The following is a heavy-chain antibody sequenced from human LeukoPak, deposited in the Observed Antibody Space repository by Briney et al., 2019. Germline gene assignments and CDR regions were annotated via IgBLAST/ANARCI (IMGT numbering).Heavy chain of an antibody. CDR2: ISAYNGNT. CDR3: ARKPGYCSGGSCYRSLGWFDP. D-gene: IGHD2-15*01. CDR1: GYTFTSYG. V-gene: IGHV1-18*01. Sequence: GASVKVSCKASGYTFTSYGISWVRQAPGQGREWMGWISAYNGNTNYAQKLQGRVTMTTDTSTSTAYMELRSLRSDDTAVYYCARKPGYCSGGSCYRSLGWFDPWAREPWSPSPQ. J-gene: IGHJ5*02.